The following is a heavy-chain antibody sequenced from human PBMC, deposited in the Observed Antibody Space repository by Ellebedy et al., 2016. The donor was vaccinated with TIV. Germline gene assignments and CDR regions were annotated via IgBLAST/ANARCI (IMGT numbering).Heavy chain of an antibody. CDR2: INHSGST. D-gene: IGHD3-22*01. CDR3: ATSYDSSDYYDDDAFDI. V-gene: IGHV4-34*01. Sequence: MPSETLSLTCAVYGGSFSDYYWSWIRQPPGKGLQWIGEINHSGSTNYNPSLKSRVTMSVDTSKKQFSLNLSSVTAADTAVYYCATSYDSSDYYDDDAFDIWGQGTMVTVSS. J-gene: IGHJ3*02. CDR1: GGSFSDYY.